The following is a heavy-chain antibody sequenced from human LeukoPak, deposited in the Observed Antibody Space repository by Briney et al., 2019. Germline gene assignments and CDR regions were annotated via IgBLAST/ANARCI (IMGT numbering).Heavy chain of an antibody. CDR1: GGSISSGGYY. V-gene: IGHV4-31*03. D-gene: IGHD3-3*01. CDR3: ARDRLFLESGFDY. Sequence: SETLSLTCTVSGGSISSGGYYWSWIRQHPGKGLEWIGYIYYSGSTYYNPSLKSRVTMSVDTSKNQFSLKLSSVTAADTAVYYCARDRLFLESGFDYWGQGTLVTVSS. J-gene: IGHJ4*02. CDR2: IYYSGST.